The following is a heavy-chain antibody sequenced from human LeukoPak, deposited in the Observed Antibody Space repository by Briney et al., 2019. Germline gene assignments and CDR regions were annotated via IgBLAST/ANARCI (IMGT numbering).Heavy chain of an antibody. V-gene: IGHV4-39*01. CDR3: SRQGGYYDSSGSVDY. Sequence: SETLSLTCSVSGGSISSSGHYWGWIRQSPGKGLEWIGSYSATTYYNPSLKSRVIISVDTSKNQFSLNLSSVTAADTAVYYCSRQGGYYDSSGSVDYWGPGTLVTVSS. CDR2: YSATT. J-gene: IGHJ4*02. D-gene: IGHD3-22*01. CDR1: GGSISSSGHY.